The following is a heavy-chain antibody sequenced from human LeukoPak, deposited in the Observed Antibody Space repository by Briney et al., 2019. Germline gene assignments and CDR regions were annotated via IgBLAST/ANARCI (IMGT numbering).Heavy chain of an antibody. CDR3: ARLFFFDY. J-gene: IGHJ4*02. CDR1: GSSISSSSYY. V-gene: IGHV4-39*01. CDR2: IYYSGST. Sequence: SETLSLTCTVSGSSISSSSYYWGWIRQPPGKGLEWIGSIYYSGSTYYNPSLKSRVTISVDTSKNQFSLKLSSVTAADTAVYYCARLFFFDYWGQGTLVTVSS.